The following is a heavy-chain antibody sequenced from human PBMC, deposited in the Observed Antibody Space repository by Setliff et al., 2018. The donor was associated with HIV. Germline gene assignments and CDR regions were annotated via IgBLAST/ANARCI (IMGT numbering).Heavy chain of an antibody. CDR1: GFIFSDYK. J-gene: IGHJ4*02. D-gene: IGHD3-16*01. CDR2: ISWNSGSI. CDR3: AKDSRGGFYYFDY. V-gene: IGHV3-9*01. Sequence: GGSLRLSCAASGFIFSDYKMNWVRQAPGKGLEWVSGISWNSGSIGYVDSVKGRFTISRDNAKNSLNLQMNSLRAEDTALYYCAKDSRGGFYYFDYWGQGTLVTV.